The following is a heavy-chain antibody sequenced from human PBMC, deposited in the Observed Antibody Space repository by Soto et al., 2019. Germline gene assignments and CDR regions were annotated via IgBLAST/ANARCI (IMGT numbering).Heavy chain of an antibody. CDR3: ARLNGYCISTNCHGYYGMDV. CDR2: IYSSEDI. CDR1: GDSVSTNSYS. V-gene: IGHV4-39*01. J-gene: IGHJ6*02. D-gene: IGHD2-2*03. Sequence: SETLSLTCTVSGDSVSTNSYSWGWIRQSPGKGLEWIGTIYSSEDIYYNPSLLSRVTISVDTSKNEFSLRLSSVTAADTAVYYCARLNGYCISTNCHGYYGMDVWGQGTTVTVSS.